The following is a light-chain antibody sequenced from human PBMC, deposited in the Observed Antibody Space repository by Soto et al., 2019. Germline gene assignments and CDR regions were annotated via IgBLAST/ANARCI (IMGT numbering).Light chain of an antibody. V-gene: IGLV2-14*01. CDR1: SSDVGGYNY. CDR3: SSYTRRSTLVV. CDR2: DVS. Sequence: QSALTQPASVSGSPGQSITISCTGTSSDVGGYNYVSWYQQYPGKAPKLMIYDVSNRPSGVSNRFSGSKSGNTASLTISGVQAEDEADYYCSSYTRRSTLVVFGGGTQLTVL. J-gene: IGLJ2*01.